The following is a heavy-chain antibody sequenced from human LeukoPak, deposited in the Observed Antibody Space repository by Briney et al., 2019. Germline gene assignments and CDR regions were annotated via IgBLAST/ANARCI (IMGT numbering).Heavy chain of an antibody. CDR2: TDSGGTT. V-gene: IGHV3-53*01. CDR3: ARDQNY. J-gene: IGHJ4*02. Sequence: PGGSLRLSCAASGFTVSTNYMSWVRQAPGKGLEWVSVTDSGGTTHYADSVKGRFTISRDNFKNMLYLQMNSLRAEDTAVYYCARDQNYWGQGTPVTVSS. CDR1: GFTVSTNY.